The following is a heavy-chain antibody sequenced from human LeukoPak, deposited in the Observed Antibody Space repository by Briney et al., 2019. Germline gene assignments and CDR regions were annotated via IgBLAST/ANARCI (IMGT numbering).Heavy chain of an antibody. Sequence: GSLRLSCAASGFTVSSNYMSWVRQAPGKGLEWIGEINHSGSTNYNPSLKSRVTISVDTSKNQFSLKLSSVTAADTAVYYCARLHIVVVVAATPYYYYYMDVWGKGTTVTISS. D-gene: IGHD2-15*01. CDR2: INHSGST. J-gene: IGHJ6*03. CDR3: ARLHIVVVVAATPYYYYYMDV. V-gene: IGHV4-34*01. CDR1: GFTVSSNY.